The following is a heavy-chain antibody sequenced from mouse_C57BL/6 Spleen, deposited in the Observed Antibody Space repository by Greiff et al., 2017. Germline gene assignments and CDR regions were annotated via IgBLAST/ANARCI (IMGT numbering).Heavy chain of an antibody. CDR2: IYPGDGDT. V-gene: IGHV1-82*01. Sequence: VKLVESGPELVKPGASVKISCKASGYAFSSSWMNWVKQRPGKGLEWIGRIYPGDGDTNYNGKFKGKATLTADKSSSTAYMQLSSLTSEDSAVYFCARGDYDGRPPYFDVWGTGTTVTVSS. CDR1: GYAFSSSW. J-gene: IGHJ1*03. CDR3: ARGDYDGRPPYFDV. D-gene: IGHD2-4*01.